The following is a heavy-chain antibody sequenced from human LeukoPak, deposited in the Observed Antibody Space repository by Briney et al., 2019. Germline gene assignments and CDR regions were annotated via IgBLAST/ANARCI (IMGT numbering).Heavy chain of an antibody. CDR1: GYTFTDYY. Sequence: GASVKVSCKASGYTFTDYYIHWLQQAPGKGLEWLGRIDPEDGEAIHSEKFQGRVTIIADTSTDAAYMELSSLRSEDTAVYYYATSGSVMYYFDSWGQGTLVTVSS. CDR2: IDPEDGEA. CDR3: ATSGSVMYYFDS. V-gene: IGHV1-69-2*01. J-gene: IGHJ4*02. D-gene: IGHD3-3*01.